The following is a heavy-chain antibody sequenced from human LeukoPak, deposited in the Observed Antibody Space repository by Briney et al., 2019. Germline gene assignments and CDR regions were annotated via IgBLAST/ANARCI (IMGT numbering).Heavy chain of an antibody. CDR2: MNPNSGNT. D-gene: IGHD4-17*01. Sequence: GASVKVSCKASGYTFTSYDSNWVRQATGQGLEWMGGMNPNSGNTGNAQKFQGRVTMTRNTSISTAYMELSSLRSEDTAVYYCARYNGDYVVGVDGMDVWGQGTTVTVSS. CDR3: ARYNGDYVVGVDGMDV. J-gene: IGHJ6*02. V-gene: IGHV1-8*01. CDR1: GYTFTSYD.